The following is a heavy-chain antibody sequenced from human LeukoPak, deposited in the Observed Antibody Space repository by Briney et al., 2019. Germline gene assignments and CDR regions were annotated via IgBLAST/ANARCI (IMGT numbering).Heavy chain of an antibody. D-gene: IGHD2-15*01. CDR3: ARDPRGVVVVAATSWFDP. CDR1: GFTFSSYW. CDR2: IKQDGSEK. Sequence: QTGGSLRLSCAASGFTFSSYWMSWVRQAPGKGLEWVANIKQDGSEKYYVDSVKGRFTISRDNAKNSLYLQMNSLRAEDTAVYYCARDPRGVVVVAATSWFDPWGQGTLVTVSS. J-gene: IGHJ5*02. V-gene: IGHV3-7*01.